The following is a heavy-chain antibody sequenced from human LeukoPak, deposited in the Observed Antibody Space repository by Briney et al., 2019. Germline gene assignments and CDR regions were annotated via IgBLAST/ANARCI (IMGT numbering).Heavy chain of an antibody. J-gene: IGHJ4*02. Sequence: GEPLQISCKGSGYSFTNYWIGWVRQLPGKGLEGMGIFFPGDSETRYSPSFQGQVTISADKSISTAYLQWSSLKDSDTAMYYCATLSGSYYRYYLDHWGQGTLVTVSS. D-gene: IGHD1-26*01. CDR3: ATLSGSYYRYYLDH. CDR2: FFPGDSET. V-gene: IGHV5-51*01. CDR1: GYSFTNYW.